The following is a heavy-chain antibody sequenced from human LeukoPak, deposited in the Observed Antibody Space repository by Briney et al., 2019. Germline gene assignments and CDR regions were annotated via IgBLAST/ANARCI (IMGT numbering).Heavy chain of an antibody. Sequence: SQTLSLTCAISGDSVSSNSAAWNWVRQSPSRGLEWQGRTYYRSKWYNDYAVSVKSRITINPDTSKNQFSLQLNSVTPEDTAVYYCARTKRYFDWQPFDYWGQGTLVTVSS. CDR3: ARTKRYFDWQPFDY. D-gene: IGHD3-9*01. J-gene: IGHJ4*02. CDR1: GDSVSSNSAA. V-gene: IGHV6-1*01. CDR2: TYYRSKWYN.